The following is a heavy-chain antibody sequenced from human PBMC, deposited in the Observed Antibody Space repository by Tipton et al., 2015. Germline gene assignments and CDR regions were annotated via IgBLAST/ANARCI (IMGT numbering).Heavy chain of an antibody. CDR2: IYHRGDT. CDR3: ARGELGDFDA. D-gene: IGHD6-6*01. J-gene: IGHJ4*02. Sequence: LRLSCAVSAYSISSGYYWGWIRQPPGKGLEWIGSIYHRGDTNYNPSLKSRVTISLDTAKNQFSLQLSSATDADTAVYYCARGELGDFDAWGQGTLVTVSS. CDR1: AYSISSGYY. V-gene: IGHV4-38-2*01.